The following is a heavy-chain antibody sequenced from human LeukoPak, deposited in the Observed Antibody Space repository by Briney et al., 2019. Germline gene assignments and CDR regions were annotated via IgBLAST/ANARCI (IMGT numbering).Heavy chain of an antibody. J-gene: IGHJ4*02. Sequence: GGSLRLSCAASGFTLSSYAMSRVRQAPGKGLEWVSAISDSGNTYHADSVKGRFTISRDSSKNTLFLQMNRLRPEDAAVYYCAKAPVTTCRGAYCYPFDYWGQGTLVTVSS. CDR1: GFTLSSYA. CDR3: AKAPVTTCRGAYCYPFDY. D-gene: IGHD2-21*01. V-gene: IGHV3-23*01. CDR2: ISDSGNT.